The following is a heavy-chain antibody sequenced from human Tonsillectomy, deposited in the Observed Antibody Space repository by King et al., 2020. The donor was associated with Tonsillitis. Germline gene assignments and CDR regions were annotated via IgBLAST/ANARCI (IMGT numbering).Heavy chain of an antibody. CDR3: AKGDQYGSGTFY. D-gene: IGHD3-10*01. CDR2: ISYDGSNE. J-gene: IGHJ4*02. Sequence: VQLVESGGGVVQPGRSLRLSCAASGFTFSSYGMHWVRQAPGKGLAWVAVISYDGSNEYYADSVKGRFTISRDNSKNTVSLEMNSLTAEDTAIYYCAKGDQYGSGTFYWGQGTLVTVSS. CDR1: GFTFSSYG. V-gene: IGHV3-30*18.